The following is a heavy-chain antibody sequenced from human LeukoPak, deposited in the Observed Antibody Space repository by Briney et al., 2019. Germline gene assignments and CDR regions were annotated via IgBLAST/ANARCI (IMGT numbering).Heavy chain of an antibody. D-gene: IGHD3-22*01. CDR3: ATYSSLNRRESQF. CDR1: GFTFSNYW. J-gene: IGHJ1*01. CDR2: IKTDGSEK. Sequence: GGSLRLSCEGSGFTFSNYWMGWVRQAPGKGLQWVANIKTDGSEKYYVDSVKGRFTISRDNAKNSLYLQMNGLRAEDTAVYYCATYSSLNRRESQFWGQGTLLTVSS. V-gene: IGHV3-7*01.